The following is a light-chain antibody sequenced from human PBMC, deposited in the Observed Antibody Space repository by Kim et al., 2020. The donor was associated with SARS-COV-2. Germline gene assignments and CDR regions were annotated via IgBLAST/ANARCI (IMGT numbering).Light chain of an antibody. V-gene: IGLV3-1*01. Sequence: VSPGQTASITCSGDKLGDKYACWYQQKPGQSPVLVIYQDSKRPSGIPERFSGSNSGNTATLTISGTQAMDEADYYCQAWDSSTAVFCGGTQLTVL. CDR3: QAWDSSTAV. CDR1: KLGDKY. J-gene: IGLJ3*02. CDR2: QDS.